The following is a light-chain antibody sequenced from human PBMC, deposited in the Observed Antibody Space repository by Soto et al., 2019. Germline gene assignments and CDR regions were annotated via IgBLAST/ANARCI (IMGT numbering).Light chain of an antibody. Sequence: EIVLTQSPGTLSLSPGERATLSCRASQSVSSSYLAWYQQKPGQAPRLLIYGASSRATSIPDRFSGSGPGTDFTLTISRLEPEDFAVYYCQQYGSSPQAFGQGTKVDIK. V-gene: IGKV3-20*01. CDR1: QSVSSSY. J-gene: IGKJ1*01. CDR3: QQYGSSPQA. CDR2: GAS.